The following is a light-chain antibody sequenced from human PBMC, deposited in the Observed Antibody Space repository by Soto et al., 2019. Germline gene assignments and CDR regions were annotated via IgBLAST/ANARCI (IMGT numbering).Light chain of an antibody. CDR3: QSYDSSLSGWL. J-gene: IGLJ2*01. CDR2: GNT. CDR1: SSNIGAGYD. Sequence: QSVLTQPPSVSGAPGQRVTISCTGSSSNIGAGYDVHWYQQLPGTAPKLLVPGNTDRPSGVPDRFSVSKSGTSASLAITGLQDEDEADYYCQSYDSSLSGWLFGGGTKLTVL. V-gene: IGLV1-40*01.